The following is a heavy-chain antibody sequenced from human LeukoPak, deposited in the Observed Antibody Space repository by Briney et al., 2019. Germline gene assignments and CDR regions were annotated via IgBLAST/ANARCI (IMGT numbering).Heavy chain of an antibody. Sequence: GGSLRLSCAASGSTFSSYAMSWVRQAPGKGLEWVSAISGSGGSTYYADSVKGRFTISRDNSKNTLYLQMNSLRAEDTAVYYCAKRSQYSSSFRHFDYWGQGTLVTVSS. J-gene: IGHJ4*02. CDR1: GSTFSSYA. CDR2: ISGSGGST. D-gene: IGHD6-13*01. CDR3: AKRSQYSSSFRHFDY. V-gene: IGHV3-23*01.